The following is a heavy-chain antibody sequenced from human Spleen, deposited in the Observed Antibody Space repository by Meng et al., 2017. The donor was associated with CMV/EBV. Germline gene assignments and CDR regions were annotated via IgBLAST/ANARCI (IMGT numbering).Heavy chain of an antibody. CDR3: AKDQGYGSGTYNYFDY. Sequence: GGSLRLSCAASGFTVSSNYMSWVRQAPGKGLEWVSGSSNSGGRTYYADSVKGRFTISRDNSKNTLYLQMNSLRGEDTAVYYCAKDQGYGSGTYNYFDYWGQGTLVTVSS. CDR1: GFTVSSNY. D-gene: IGHD3-10*01. J-gene: IGHJ4*02. CDR2: SNSGGRT. V-gene: IGHV3-53*05.